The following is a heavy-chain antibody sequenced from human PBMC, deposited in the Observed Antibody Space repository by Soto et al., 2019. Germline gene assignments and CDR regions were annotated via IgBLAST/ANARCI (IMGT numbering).Heavy chain of an antibody. J-gene: IGHJ6*02. D-gene: IGHD3-3*01. Sequence: SETLSLTCTVSGDSISSGGYYWSWIRQHPGKGLEWIGYIYYSGSTYYNPSLKSRVTISVDTSKNQFSLKLSSVTAADTAVYYFARSGILEWLRYYYYYYGMDVWGQGTTVTVSS. CDR3: ARSGILEWLRYYYYYYGMDV. CDR1: GDSISSGGYY. CDR2: IYYSGST. V-gene: IGHV4-31*03.